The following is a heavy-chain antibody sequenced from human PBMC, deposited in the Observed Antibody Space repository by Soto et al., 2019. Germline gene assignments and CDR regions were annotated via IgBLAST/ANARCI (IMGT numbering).Heavy chain of an antibody. CDR1: GFSISNYW. CDR3: ARSLSAIPGES. J-gene: IGHJ5*02. CDR2: IKQDASEK. D-gene: IGHD2-21*01. Sequence: EAQLVESGGGLVQSGGSLRLSCAATGFSISNYWMSWVRQGPGKGPEWVANIKQDASEKYYVDSVKGRFTISRDNAENSLYLQMTSLRAEDTAVYHCARSLSAIPGESWGQGTLVTVSS. V-gene: IGHV3-7*05.